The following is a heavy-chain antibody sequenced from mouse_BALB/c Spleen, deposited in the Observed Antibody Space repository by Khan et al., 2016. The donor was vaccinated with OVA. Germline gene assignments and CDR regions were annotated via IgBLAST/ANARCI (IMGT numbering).Heavy chain of an antibody. CDR2: IYPGSDST. V-gene: IGHV1-77*01. CDR1: GYTFTDYV. CDR3: ARAGWDVFAY. J-gene: IGHJ3*01. D-gene: IGHD4-1*01. Sequence: QVQLQQSGPELVKPGASVKMSCKASGYTFTDYVMNWVKQRTGQGIEWIGQIYPGSDSTYYNEKFKGKATLTADRSSSTAYMQLSSLTSEDSAVYFCARAGWDVFAYWGQGTLVTVSA.